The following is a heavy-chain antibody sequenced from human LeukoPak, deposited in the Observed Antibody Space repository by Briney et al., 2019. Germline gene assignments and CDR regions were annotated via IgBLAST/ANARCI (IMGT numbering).Heavy chain of an antibody. CDR1: GGTFSSYA. CDR3: ARARWELLSGYFDY. J-gene: IGHJ4*02. Sequence: ASVKVSCKASGGTFSSYAISWVRQAPGQGLEWMGGIIPIFGTANYAQKFQGRVTIATDESTSTAYMELSSLRSEDTAVYYCARARWELLSGYFDYWGQGTLVTVSS. CDR2: IIPIFGTA. D-gene: IGHD1-26*01. V-gene: IGHV1-69*05.